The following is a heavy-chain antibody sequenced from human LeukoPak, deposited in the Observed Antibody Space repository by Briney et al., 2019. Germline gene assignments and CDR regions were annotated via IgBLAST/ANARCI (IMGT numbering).Heavy chain of an antibody. CDR3: ARDRRPKYYDILTGEANAFDI. CDR2: IYTSGST. Sequence: PSQTLSLTCTVSGDSISSGDYYWSWIRQPAGKGLEWIGRIYTSGSTNYNPSLKSRVTMSVDTSKNQFSLKLSSVTAADTAVYYCARDRRPKYYDILTGEANAFDIWGQGTMVTVSS. D-gene: IGHD3-9*01. CDR1: GDSISSGDYY. J-gene: IGHJ3*02. V-gene: IGHV4-61*02.